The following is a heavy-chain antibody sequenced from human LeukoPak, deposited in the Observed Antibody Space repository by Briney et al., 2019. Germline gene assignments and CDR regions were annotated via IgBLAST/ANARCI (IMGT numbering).Heavy chain of an antibody. V-gene: IGHV4-59*08. CDR3: ARGLFVRIISAFDI. CDR2: IYYSGST. J-gene: IGHJ3*02. CDR1: GGSISSYY. D-gene: IGHD3-16*01. Sequence: PSETLSLTCTVSGGSISSYYWNWIRQPPGKGLEWIGYIYYSGSTNYNPSLKSRVTISVDTSKNQFSLKLSSVTAADTAVYYCARGLFVRIISAFDIWVQGTMVSVCS.